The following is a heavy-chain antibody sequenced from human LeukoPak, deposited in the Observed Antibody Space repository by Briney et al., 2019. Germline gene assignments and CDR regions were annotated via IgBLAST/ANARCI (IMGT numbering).Heavy chain of an antibody. CDR2: INDDGSEK. D-gene: IGHD2-15*01. V-gene: IGHV3-7*01. CDR3: ARENAWSRDC. J-gene: IGHJ4*02. Sequence: GGSLRFSCAPSGLTLSTYWMSWVGQAQGKGREGVANINDDGSEKHYVDSVKGRFTISRDNAKNSLDLQMNSLRTEDTAVYYCARENAWSRDCWGQGTLVTVPS. CDR1: GLTLSTYW.